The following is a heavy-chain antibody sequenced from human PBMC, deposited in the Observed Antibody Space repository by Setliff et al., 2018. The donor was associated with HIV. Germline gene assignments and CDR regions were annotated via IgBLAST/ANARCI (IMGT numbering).Heavy chain of an antibody. CDR1: GYTFTDYY. V-gene: IGHV1-46*01. CDR3: ATQGVAVSVPGFFDH. Sequence: ASVKVSCKASGYTFTDYYVHWVRQAPGQGLEWMGVIYPSGGNANYAQKFQGRLTITADTSTSTVYMELSGLLSEDTAVYYCATQGVAVSVPGFFDHWGQGTLVTVSS. J-gene: IGHJ4*02. CDR2: IYPSGGNA. D-gene: IGHD6-19*01.